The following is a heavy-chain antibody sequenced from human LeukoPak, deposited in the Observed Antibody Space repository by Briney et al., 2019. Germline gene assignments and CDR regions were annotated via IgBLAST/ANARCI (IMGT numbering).Heavy chain of an antibody. D-gene: IGHD3-22*01. Sequence: AVKVSRMPSRGTFSSYTISWVRQAPRQGLEWVGRIIRILGIANYVQKFQGRDTITADKTPSTDSIALSTLRSAGMSVYYCWRVRRGDVSSGPWGQRPLVTVSS. V-gene: IGHV1-69*02. CDR3: WRVRRGDVSSGP. CDR2: IIRILGIA. J-gene: IGHJ5*02. CDR1: RGTFSSYT.